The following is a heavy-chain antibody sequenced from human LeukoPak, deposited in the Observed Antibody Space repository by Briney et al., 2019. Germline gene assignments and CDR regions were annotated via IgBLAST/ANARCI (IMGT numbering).Heavy chain of an antibody. CDR1: GFTFSSYV. J-gene: IGHJ4*02. V-gene: IGHV3-64D*06. CDR3: VLLAALSY. CDR2: ISSNGGST. Sequence: GGSLRLSCETAGFTFSSYVMHWVRRTPGKGLEYVSAISSNGGSTYYADSVKGRFTISRDNSKNTLYLQMSSLRAEDTAVYYCVLLAALSYWGQGTLVTVSS. D-gene: IGHD6-6*01.